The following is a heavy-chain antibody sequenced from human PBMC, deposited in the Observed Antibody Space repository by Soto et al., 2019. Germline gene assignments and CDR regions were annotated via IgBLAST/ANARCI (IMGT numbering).Heavy chain of an antibody. V-gene: IGHV1-18*01. CDR3: ARIADRSITTCSFPRRFHMRGYYYYYGMDG. Sequence: QVRLVQSAAEVKKPGASVRVSCKASGYTFSNYGITWVRQAPGQGLEWMGWISAYNGNTHFAQKFQGRVTMTTDTPTTTAFMELRRLRPDDTAVYYCARIADRSITTCSFPRRFHMRGYYYYYGMDGWGSGTTVTVSS. D-gene: IGHD2-2*01. CDR2: ISAYNGNT. CDR1: GYTFSNYG. J-gene: IGHJ6*04.